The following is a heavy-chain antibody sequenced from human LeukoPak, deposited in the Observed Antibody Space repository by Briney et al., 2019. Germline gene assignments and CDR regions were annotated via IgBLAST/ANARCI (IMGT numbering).Heavy chain of an antibody. V-gene: IGHV4-4*07. CDR1: GGSISSYY. J-gene: IGHJ6*02. CDR2: IYTSGST. CDR3: ARIDWFGESPGMDV. D-gene: IGHD3-10*01. Sequence: PSETLSLTCTVSGGSISSYYWSWIRQPAGKGLEWIGRIYTSGSTNYNPPLKSRVTMSVDTSKNQFSLKLSSVTAADTAVYYCARIDWFGESPGMDVWGQGTTVTVSS.